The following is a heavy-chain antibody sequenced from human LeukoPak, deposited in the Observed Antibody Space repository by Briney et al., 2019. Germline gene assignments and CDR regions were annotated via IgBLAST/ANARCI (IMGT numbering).Heavy chain of an antibody. CDR2: ISAYNGNT. V-gene: IGHV1-18*01. J-gene: IGHJ4*02. Sequence: GASVKVSCKASGYTFTSYGISWVRQAPGQGLEWMGWISAYNGNTNYAQKLQGRVTMTTDTSTSTAYMELRSLRSDDTAVYYCARDARSGSYYYSWGYWGQGTLVTVSS. D-gene: IGHD1-26*01. CDR1: GYTFTSYG. CDR3: ARDARSGSYYYSWGY.